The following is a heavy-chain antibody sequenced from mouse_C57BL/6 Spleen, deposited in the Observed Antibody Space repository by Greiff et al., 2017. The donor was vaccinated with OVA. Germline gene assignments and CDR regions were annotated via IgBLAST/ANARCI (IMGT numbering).Heavy chain of an antibody. Sequence: QVQLQQSGPELVKPGASVKISCKASGYAFSSSWMNWVKQRPGKGLEWIGRIYPGDGDTNYNGKFKGKATLTADKSSSKAYMQLSSLTSEDSAVYFCSRHEGFGQGFAYWGQGTLVTVSA. D-gene: IGHD3-3*01. CDR2: IYPGDGDT. CDR3: SRHEGFGQGFAY. J-gene: IGHJ3*01. V-gene: IGHV1-82*01. CDR1: GYAFSSSW.